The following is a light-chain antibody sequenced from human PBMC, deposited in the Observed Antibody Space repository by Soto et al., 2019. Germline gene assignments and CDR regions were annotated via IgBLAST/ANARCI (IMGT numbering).Light chain of an antibody. Sequence: DIVMTQTPLSSPVTRGQPASISCRSSQSLVHSDGNTYLSWLHQRPGQPPRLLIYKVSHRLSGVPDRFSGSGAGTHFTMKISRVEAEDVGVYYCMQATQFPHYTFGQGTQLEIK. CDR2: KVS. CDR1: QSLVHSDGNTY. CDR3: MQATQFPHYT. J-gene: IGKJ2*01. V-gene: IGKV2-24*01.